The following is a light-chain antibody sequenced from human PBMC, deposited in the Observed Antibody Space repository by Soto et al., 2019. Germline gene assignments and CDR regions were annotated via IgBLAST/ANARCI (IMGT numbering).Light chain of an antibody. CDR3: QQYNNWPRT. CDR1: QSVSSS. Sequence: EIVLTQSPGTLSLSPVEIATLSCRASQSVSSSFLAWYQQKPGQAPRLLIHGATTRATGIPARFSGSGSGAEFTLTISSPQSEDFAVYYCQQYNNWPRTFGQGTKVDIK. V-gene: IGKV3-15*01. J-gene: IGKJ1*01. CDR2: GAT.